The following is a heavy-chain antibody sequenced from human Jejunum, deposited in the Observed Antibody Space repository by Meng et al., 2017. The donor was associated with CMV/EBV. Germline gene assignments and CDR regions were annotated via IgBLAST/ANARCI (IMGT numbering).Heavy chain of an antibody. CDR2: ISTHSTYI. V-gene: IGHV3-21*01. Sequence: FTSYTRSWVSQVPGKGLEWVSSISTHSTYISYADSVKGRFTISRDNAKNSLYLQVDSLRAEDTAVYYCASGFCGSTTCYREFDYWGQGTLVTVSS. CDR3: ASGFCGSTTCYREFDY. CDR1: FTSYT. D-gene: IGHD2-2*01. J-gene: IGHJ4*02.